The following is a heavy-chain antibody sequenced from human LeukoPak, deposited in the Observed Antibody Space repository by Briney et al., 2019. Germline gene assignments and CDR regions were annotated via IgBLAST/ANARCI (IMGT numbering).Heavy chain of an antibody. D-gene: IGHD1-14*01. CDR1: GFIFSDYW. J-gene: IGHJ4*02. Sequence: PGGSLRLSCAASGFIFSDYWMSWFRQSQGKGLEWVANINRDGSEKYYVDSVKGRFTISRDNAENSLYLQMNGLRVEVTALYYCAKTNHPNAPLYWGQGTLVTVSS. CDR2: INRDGSEK. V-gene: IGHV3-7*03. CDR3: AKTNHPNAPLY.